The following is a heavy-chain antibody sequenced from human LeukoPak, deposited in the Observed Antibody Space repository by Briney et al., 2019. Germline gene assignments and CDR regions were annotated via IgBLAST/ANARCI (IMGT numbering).Heavy chain of an antibody. CDR2: INPYTGDT. Sequence: ASVKVSCKASGYPFTDYFMHWVQQAPGQGLDWMGWINPYTGDTGYAQNFQGRVTMTRDTSIYTAYMELSGLRSDDTAVYYCARASGSYSTYYFDYWGQGTLVTVSS. V-gene: IGHV1-2*02. CDR1: GYPFTDYF. CDR3: ARASGSYSTYYFDY. D-gene: IGHD1-26*01. J-gene: IGHJ4*02.